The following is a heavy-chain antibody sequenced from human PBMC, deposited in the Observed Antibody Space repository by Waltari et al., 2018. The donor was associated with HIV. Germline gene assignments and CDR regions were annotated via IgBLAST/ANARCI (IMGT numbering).Heavy chain of an antibody. CDR2: IYHSGTT. CDR3: ARDQVGATYFDY. J-gene: IGHJ4*02. Sequence: QVQLQESGPGLVKPSETLSLTCAVSGYSISSGYYWGWIRQPPGKGLEWIGSIYHSGTTYDTPSLKSRVTIAIDTSKNQVSLKLSSVTAADTAVYYCARDQVGATYFDYWGQGTLVTVSS. D-gene: IGHD1-26*01. V-gene: IGHV4-38-2*02. CDR1: GYSISSGYY.